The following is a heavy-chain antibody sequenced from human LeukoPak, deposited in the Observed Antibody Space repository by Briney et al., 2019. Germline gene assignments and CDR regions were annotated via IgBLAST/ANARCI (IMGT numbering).Heavy chain of an antibody. J-gene: IGHJ4*02. Sequence: GGSLRPSCAASGFTFSSYWMSWVRQAPGKGLERVANIKQDGSEKYYVDSVKGRCTISRDNAKNSLYLQMNSLRAEDTAVYYCAMIAVAGFDYWGQGTLVTVSS. D-gene: IGHD6-19*01. CDR1: GFTFSSYW. V-gene: IGHV3-7*01. CDR2: IKQDGSEK. CDR3: AMIAVAGFDY.